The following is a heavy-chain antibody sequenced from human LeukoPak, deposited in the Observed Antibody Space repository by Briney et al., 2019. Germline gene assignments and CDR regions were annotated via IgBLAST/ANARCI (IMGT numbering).Heavy chain of an antibody. CDR1: GFTFSSYE. CDR2: INHSGST. J-gene: IGHJ3*02. CDR3: ARHAKKRIVGATVAAFDI. D-gene: IGHD1-26*01. V-gene: IGHV4-34*01. Sequence: KPGGSLRLSCAASGFTFSSYEMNWVRQPPGKGLEWIGEINHSGSTNYNPSLKSRVTISVDTSKNQFSLKLSSVTAADTAVYYCARHAKKRIVGATVAAFDIWGQGTMVTVSS.